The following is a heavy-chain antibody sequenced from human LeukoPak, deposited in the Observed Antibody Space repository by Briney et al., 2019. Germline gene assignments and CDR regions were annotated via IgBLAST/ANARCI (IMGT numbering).Heavy chain of an antibody. CDR2: IKSDGST. J-gene: IGHJ5*02. CDR1: GFTFSSYW. CDR3: ARAVTYFYGSVTYDWFDP. Sequence: GGSLRLACAASGFTFSSYWMHWVRQTPGKGLVWVSRIKSDGSTIYADSVKGRFTISRDNARNTLYLQMNSLRVEDTAMYYCARAVTYFYGSVTYDWFDPWGQGTLVTVSS. D-gene: IGHD3-10*01. V-gene: IGHV3-74*01.